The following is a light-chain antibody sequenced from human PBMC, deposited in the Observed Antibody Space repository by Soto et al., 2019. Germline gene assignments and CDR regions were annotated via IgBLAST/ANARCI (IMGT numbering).Light chain of an antibody. CDR3: QQRSNWPPRYT. Sequence: EIVLTQSPATLSLSPGERATLSCRASQSVSSYLAWYQQKPGQAPRLLTYDASNRATGIPARFSGSGYGTGFTLPISSLEPEDFAVYYCQQRSNWPPRYTFGQGTKLEIK. V-gene: IGKV3-11*01. CDR1: QSVSSY. CDR2: DAS. J-gene: IGKJ2*01.